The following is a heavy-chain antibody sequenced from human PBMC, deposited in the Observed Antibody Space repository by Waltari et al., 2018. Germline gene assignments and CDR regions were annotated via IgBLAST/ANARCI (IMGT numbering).Heavy chain of an antibody. V-gene: IGHV1-3*03. CDR1: GYTLTSYA. CDR3: ARSGWGSSSWYGD. D-gene: IGHD6-13*01. Sequence: QVQLVQSGAEVKKPGASVTVSCKASGYTLTSYATHWVRQAPAQRLEWLGWIKDGNGNTKYSQEFQGRVTITRDTSASTAYMELSSLRSEDMSVYYCARSGWGSSSWYGDWGQGTLVTVSS. CDR2: IKDGNGNT. J-gene: IGHJ4*02.